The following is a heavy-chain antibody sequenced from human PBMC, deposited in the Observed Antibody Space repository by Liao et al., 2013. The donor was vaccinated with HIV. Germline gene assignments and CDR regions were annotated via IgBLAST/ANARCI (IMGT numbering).Heavy chain of an antibody. V-gene: IGHV4-34*01. J-gene: IGHJ4*02. CDR1: GGSFSGYY. CDR3: ARAGLRLGATFY. CDR2: INHSGST. D-gene: IGHD1-26*01. Sequence: QVQLQQWGAGLLKPSETLSLTCAVYGGSFSGYYWSWIRQPPGKGLEWIGEINHSGSTNYNPSLKSRVTVSVDTSKNQFSLKLSSVTAADTAVYYCARAGLRLGATFYWGQGTLVTVSS.